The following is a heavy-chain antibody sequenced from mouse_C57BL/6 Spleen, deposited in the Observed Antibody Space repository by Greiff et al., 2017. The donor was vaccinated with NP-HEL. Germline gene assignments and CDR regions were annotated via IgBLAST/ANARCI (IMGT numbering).Heavy chain of an antibody. J-gene: IGHJ2*01. D-gene: IGHD1-1*01. CDR1: GYTFTGYW. CDR2: ILPGSGST. CDR3: ARAGGYYGSSSYYFDY. Sequence: QVQLQQSGAELMKPGASVKLSCKATGYTFTGYWIEWVKQRPGHGLEWIGEILPGSGSTNYNEKFKGKATFTADTSSNTAYMQLSSLTTEDSAIYYCARAGGYYGSSSYYFDYWGQGTTLTVSS. V-gene: IGHV1-9*01.